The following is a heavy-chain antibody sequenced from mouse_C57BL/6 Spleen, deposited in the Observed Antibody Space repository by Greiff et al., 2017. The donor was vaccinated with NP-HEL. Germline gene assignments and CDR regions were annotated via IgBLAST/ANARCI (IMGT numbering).Heavy chain of an antibody. CDR1: GYAFSSSW. Sequence: QVQLQQPGPELVKPGASVKISCKASGYAFSSSWMNWVKQRPGKGLEWIGRIYPGDGDTNYNGKFKGKATLTVDQSSSTAYMQLNSLTSEDSAVYYCARSGGNYGDYWGQGTTLTVSS. V-gene: IGHV1-82*01. CDR3: ARSGGNYGDY. CDR2: IYPGDGDT. D-gene: IGHD2-1*01. J-gene: IGHJ2*01.